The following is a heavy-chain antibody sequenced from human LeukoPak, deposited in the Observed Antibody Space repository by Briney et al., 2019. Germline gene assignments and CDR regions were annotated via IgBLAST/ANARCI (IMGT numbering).Heavy chain of an antibody. J-gene: IGHJ4*02. CDR1: GFTFSSYD. CDR3: ARAHSSSSDFDY. Sequence: GGSLRLSCAASGFTFSSYDMHWVRQATGKGLEWVSAIGTAGDTYYPGSVKGRFTISRENAKNSLYLQMNSLRAEDTAVYYCARAHSSSSDFDYWGQGTLVTVSS. V-gene: IGHV3-13*01. D-gene: IGHD6-6*01. CDR2: IGTAGDT.